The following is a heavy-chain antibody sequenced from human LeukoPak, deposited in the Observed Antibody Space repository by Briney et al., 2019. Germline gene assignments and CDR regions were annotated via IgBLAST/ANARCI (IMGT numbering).Heavy chain of an antibody. J-gene: IGHJ6*02. Sequence: ASVKVSCKVSGYTLTELSMHWVRQAPGKGLEWMGGFDPEDGETIYAQKFQGRVTMTTDTSTSTAYMELRSLRSDDTAVYYCAREAFGIHYYGMDVWGQGTTVTVSS. CDR3: AREAFGIHYYGMDV. D-gene: IGHD3-16*01. CDR2: FDPEDGET. V-gene: IGHV1-24*01. CDR1: GYTLTELS.